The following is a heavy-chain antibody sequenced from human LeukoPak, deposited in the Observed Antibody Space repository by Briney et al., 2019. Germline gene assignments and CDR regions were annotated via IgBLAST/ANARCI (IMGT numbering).Heavy chain of an antibody. Sequence: GGSLRLSCAASGTTFSDHYMNWIRQAPGKGLEWVSYISSSGRTIDYADSVKGRFTISRDNAKKSLYLQMNSLRTEDTAVYYCARTKSENAYGQHHGLDNWGQGILVTVSS. J-gene: IGHJ4*02. V-gene: IGHV3-11*01. D-gene: IGHD3-10*01. CDR1: GTTFSDHY. CDR3: ARTKSENAYGQHHGLDN. CDR2: ISSSGRTI.